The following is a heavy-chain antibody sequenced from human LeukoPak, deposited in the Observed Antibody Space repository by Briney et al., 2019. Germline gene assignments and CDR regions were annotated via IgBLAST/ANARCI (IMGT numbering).Heavy chain of an antibody. D-gene: IGHD3-22*01. V-gene: IGHV3-21*01. Sequence: GGSLRLSCEASGFTFSDYTMNWVRQAPGKGLEWVSSISSDRSYIKYADSVKGRFSISRDNTKNSLFLEMRSLRIEDTAVYFCARDYYDSSASATFDHWGRGNLVTISS. CDR1: GFTFSDYT. CDR3: ARDYYDSSASATFDH. CDR2: ISSDRSYI. J-gene: IGHJ4*02.